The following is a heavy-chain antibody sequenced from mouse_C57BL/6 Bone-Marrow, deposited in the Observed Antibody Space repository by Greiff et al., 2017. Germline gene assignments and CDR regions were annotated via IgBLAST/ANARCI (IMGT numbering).Heavy chain of an antibody. Sequence: QVQLKQSGAELVRPGTSVKMSCKASGYTFTNYWIGWAKQRPGHGLEWIGDIYPGGGYTNYNEKFKGKATLTADKSSSTAYMQFSSLTSEDSAIYYCARGGGGYCDWFAYWGQGTLVTVSA. CDR2: IYPGGGYT. CDR1: GYTFTNYW. CDR3: ARGGGGYCDWFAY. D-gene: IGHD2-3*01. J-gene: IGHJ3*01. V-gene: IGHV1-63*01.